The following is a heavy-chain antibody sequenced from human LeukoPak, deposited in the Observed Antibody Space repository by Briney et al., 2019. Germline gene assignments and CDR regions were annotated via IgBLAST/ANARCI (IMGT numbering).Heavy chain of an antibody. D-gene: IGHD4-17*01. CDR1: GFTFSSYA. J-gene: IGHJ6*02. V-gene: IGHV3-23*01. Sequence: GGSLRLSCAASGFTFSSYAMSWVRQAPGKGLEWVSAISGSGGSTYYADSVKGRFTISRDIPKNTLYLQMNSLRAEDTAVYYCAKGTAVTTRAGVDVWGQGTTVTVSS. CDR2: ISGSGGST. CDR3: AKGTAVTTRAGVDV.